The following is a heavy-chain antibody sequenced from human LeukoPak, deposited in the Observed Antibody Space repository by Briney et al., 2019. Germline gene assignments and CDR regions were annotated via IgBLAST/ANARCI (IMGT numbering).Heavy chain of an antibody. CDR1: GFTFGDYA. D-gene: IGHD3-16*01. CDR2: IRSKAYGGTT. J-gene: IGHJ6*04. Sequence: GGSLRLSCTASGFTFGDYAMSWFRQAPGKGLEWVGFIRSKAYGGTTEYAASVKGRFTISRDDSKSIAYLQMNSLKTEDTAVYYCTREGGVGGFLSSRDVGGKGTTVTFS. CDR3: TREGGVGGFLSSRDV. V-gene: IGHV3-49*03.